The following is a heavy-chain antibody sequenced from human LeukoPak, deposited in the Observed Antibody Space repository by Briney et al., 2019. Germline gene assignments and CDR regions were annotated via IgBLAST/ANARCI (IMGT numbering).Heavy chain of an antibody. Sequence: SETLSLTCAVSGYSISSGYYWGWIRQPPGKGLEWIGSFYHSGNTYYNPSLKRRVTISVDTSKNQFSLKLTSVTAADTAVYYCARHDFYSNYPHNWFDPWGQGTLVTVSS. CDR3: ARHDFYSNYPHNWFDP. CDR1: GYSISSGYY. V-gene: IGHV4-38-2*01. CDR2: FYHSGNT. D-gene: IGHD4-11*01. J-gene: IGHJ5*02.